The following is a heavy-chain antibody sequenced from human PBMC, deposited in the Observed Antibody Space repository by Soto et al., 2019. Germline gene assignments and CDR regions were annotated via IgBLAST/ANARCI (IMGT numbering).Heavy chain of an antibody. CDR2: ISAYNGNT. D-gene: IGHD6-19*01. V-gene: IGHV1-18*01. Sequence: ASVKVSCKASGYTFTSYGISWVRQAPGQGLEWMGWISAYNGNTNYAQKLQGRVTMTTDTSTGTAYMELRSLRSDDTAVYYCARESSSGWYLDYWGQGTLVTVSS. CDR3: ARESSSGWYLDY. J-gene: IGHJ4*02. CDR1: GYTFTSYG.